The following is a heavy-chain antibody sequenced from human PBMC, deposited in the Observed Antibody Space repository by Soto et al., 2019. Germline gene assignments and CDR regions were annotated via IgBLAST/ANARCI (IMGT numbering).Heavy chain of an antibody. D-gene: IGHD6-13*01. Sequence: QVQLVQSGAEVKKPGASLKVSCKASGYTFTSYGISWVRQAPGQGLEWMGWISAHNGNTNYAQKLQDRVTMTTDTSTSTAYMELRSLRSDDTAVYYCAREPPSSIAAAGNDYWGQGTLVTVSS. V-gene: IGHV1-18*01. J-gene: IGHJ4*02. CDR3: AREPPSSIAAAGNDY. CDR1: GYTFTSYG. CDR2: ISAHNGNT.